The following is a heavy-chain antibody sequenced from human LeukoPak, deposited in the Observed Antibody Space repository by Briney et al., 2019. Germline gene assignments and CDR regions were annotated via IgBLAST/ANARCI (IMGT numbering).Heavy chain of an antibody. Sequence: SETLSPTCTVSGGSISSGSYYWSWIRQPAGKGLEWIGRIYTSGNTNYSPSLKSRVTISVDTSKNQFSLKLRSVTAADTAVYYCARISSSNWYNERGAFDVWGQGTMVTVSS. CDR1: GGSISSGSYY. CDR3: ARISSSNWYNERGAFDV. D-gene: IGHD6-13*01. J-gene: IGHJ3*01. CDR2: IYTSGNT. V-gene: IGHV4-61*02.